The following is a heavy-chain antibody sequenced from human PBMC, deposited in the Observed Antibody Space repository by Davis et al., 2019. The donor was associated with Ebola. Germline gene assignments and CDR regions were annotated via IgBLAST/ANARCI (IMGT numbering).Heavy chain of an antibody. J-gene: IGHJ5*02. CDR2: IYSGGST. CDR1: GLTVISNY. V-gene: IGHV3-53*01. Sequence: GVLKISCAASGLTVISNYMTWVRQAPGKGLEWVSIIYSGGSTYYTDSVKGRFTISRDNSKNTLYLQMNSLRAEDTAVYYCATYSGSYYWFDPWGQGTLVTVSS. CDR3: ATYSGSYYWFDP. D-gene: IGHD1-26*01.